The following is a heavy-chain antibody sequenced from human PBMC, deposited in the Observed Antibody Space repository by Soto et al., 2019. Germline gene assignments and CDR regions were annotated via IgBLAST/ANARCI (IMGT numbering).Heavy chain of an antibody. D-gene: IGHD2-2*01. CDR2: ISGSGGTT. J-gene: IGHJ4*02. CDR3: AYSSTPFDD. Sequence: EVQLLESGGGLVQPGGSLRLSCAASGFTFSSYAMSWVRQAPGKGLEWVSAISGSGGTTYYADSLKGRFTISRDNSKNRLYLQMNCLRVEDTDVYYCAYSSTPFDDWGQGTLVTVSS. V-gene: IGHV3-23*01. CDR1: GFTFSSYA.